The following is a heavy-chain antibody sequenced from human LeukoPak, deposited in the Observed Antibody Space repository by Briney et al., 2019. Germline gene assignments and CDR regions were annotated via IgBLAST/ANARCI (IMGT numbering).Heavy chain of an antibody. CDR2: IYPGDSDT. V-gene: IGHV5-51*01. CDR3: ARRVTGPYYYYYMDV. J-gene: IGHJ6*03. Sequence: GESLKISCKGSGYSFTSYWIGWVRQMPGKGLEWMGIIYPGDSDTRYSLSFQGQVTISADKSISTAYLQWSGLKASDTAMYYCARRVTGPYYYYYMDVWGKGTTVTVSS. CDR1: GYSFTSYW. D-gene: IGHD1-20*01.